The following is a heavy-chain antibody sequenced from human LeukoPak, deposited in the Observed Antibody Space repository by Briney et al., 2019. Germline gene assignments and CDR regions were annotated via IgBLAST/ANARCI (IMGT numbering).Heavy chain of an antibody. J-gene: IGHJ4*02. D-gene: IGHD5-18*01. V-gene: IGHV3-9*01. CDR3: AKEGDTAMVY. CDR2: ISWNSGGI. CDR1: GFTFDDYA. Sequence: GGSLRLSCAASGFTFDDYAMHWVRQAPGKGLEWVSGISWNSGGIGYADSVKGRFTISRDNAKNSLYLQMNSLRAEDTALYYCAKEGDTAMVYWGQGTLVTVSS.